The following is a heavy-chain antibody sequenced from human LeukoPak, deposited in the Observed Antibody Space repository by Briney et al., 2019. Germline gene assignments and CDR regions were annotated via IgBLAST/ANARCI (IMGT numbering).Heavy chain of an antibody. D-gene: IGHD2-2*02. J-gene: IGHJ4*02. CDR2: INHSGST. CDR3: ARGMGYCSSTSCYIGN. CDR1: GGSFSGYY. V-gene: IGHV4-34*01. Sequence: SETLSLTCAVYGGSFSGYYWSWIRQPPGKGLEWIGEINHSGSTNYNPSLKSRVTISGDTSKNQFSLKLSSVTAADTAVYYCARGMGYCSSTSCYIGNWGQGTLVTVSS.